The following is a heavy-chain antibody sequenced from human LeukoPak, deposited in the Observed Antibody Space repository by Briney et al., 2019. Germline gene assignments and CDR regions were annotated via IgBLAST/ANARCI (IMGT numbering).Heavy chain of an antibody. CDR3: AREYSSGWYRAPTEYYFDY. Sequence: PSETLSLTCTVSGGSISSSSYYWAWIRQPPGKGLEWIGTIYYSGSTYYNPSLKSRVTISVDTSKNQFSLKLSSVTAADTAVYYCAREYSSGWYRAPTEYYFDYWGQGTLVTVSS. J-gene: IGHJ4*02. V-gene: IGHV4-39*07. CDR1: GGSISSSSYY. D-gene: IGHD6-19*01. CDR2: IYYSGST.